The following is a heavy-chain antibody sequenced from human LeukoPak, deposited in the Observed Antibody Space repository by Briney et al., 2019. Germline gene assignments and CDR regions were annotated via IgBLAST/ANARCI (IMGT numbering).Heavy chain of an antibody. Sequence: ASVKVSCKVSGYTLTELSMHWVRQAPGKGLEGMGGFDPEDGETIYAQKFQGRVTMTEDTSTDTAYMELSSLRSEDTAVYYCATVTMVRGVIDYWGQGTLVTVSS. CDR1: GYTLTELS. CDR3: ATVTMVRGVIDY. CDR2: FDPEDGET. J-gene: IGHJ4*02. D-gene: IGHD3-10*01. V-gene: IGHV1-24*01.